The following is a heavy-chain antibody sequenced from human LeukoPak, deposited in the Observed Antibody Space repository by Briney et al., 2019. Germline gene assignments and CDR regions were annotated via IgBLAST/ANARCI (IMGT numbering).Heavy chain of an antibody. CDR2: ISSSSSYT. J-gene: IGHJ3*02. D-gene: IGHD6-19*01. V-gene: IGHV3-11*06. Sequence: GGSLRLSCAASGFTFSDYYMSWIRQALGKGLEWDSYISSSSSYTNYADSVKGRFTISRDNAKNSLYLQMNSLRAEDTAVYYCARSPYGSGGGPRNNDAFDIWGQGTMVTVSS. CDR3: ARSPYGSGGGPRNNDAFDI. CDR1: GFTFSDYY.